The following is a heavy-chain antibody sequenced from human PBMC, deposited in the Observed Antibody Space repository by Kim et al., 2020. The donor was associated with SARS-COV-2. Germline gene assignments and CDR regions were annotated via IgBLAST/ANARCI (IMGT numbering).Heavy chain of an antibody. Sequence: SVKVSCKASGGTFSSYAISWVRQAPGQGLEWMGRIIPILGIANYAQKFQGRVTITADKSTSTAYMELSSLRSEDTAVYYCARDHAAAAALQHWGQGTLVTVSS. CDR1: GGTFSSYA. CDR3: ARDHAAAAALQH. V-gene: IGHV1-69*04. D-gene: IGHD6-13*01. J-gene: IGHJ1*01. CDR2: IIPILGIA.